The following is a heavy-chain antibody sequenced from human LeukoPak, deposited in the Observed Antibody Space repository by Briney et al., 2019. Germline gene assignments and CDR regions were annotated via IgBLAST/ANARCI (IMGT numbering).Heavy chain of an antibody. CDR3: ARADNGYEFDY. CDR1: GGSISSGGYY. D-gene: IGHD5-12*01. Sequence: SSETLSLTCTVSGGSISSGGYYWSWIRQHPGKGLEWIGYTYYSGSTYYNPSLKSRVTISVDTSKNQFSLKLSSVTAADTAVYYCARADNGYEFDYWGQGMLVTVSS. J-gene: IGHJ4*02. V-gene: IGHV4-31*03. CDR2: TYYSGST.